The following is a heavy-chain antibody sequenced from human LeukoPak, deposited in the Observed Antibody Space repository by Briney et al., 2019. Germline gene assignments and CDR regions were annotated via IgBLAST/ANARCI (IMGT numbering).Heavy chain of an antibody. J-gene: IGHJ4*02. CDR3: ARRSSGATRYYFDY. CDR2: IYYSGST. CDR1: GGSISSSRYY. D-gene: IGHD1-26*01. V-gene: IGHV4-39*01. Sequence: SETLSLTCTVSGGSISSSRYYWGRIRQPPGKGLEWIGSIYYSGSTYYNPSLKSRVTMSVDTSKNQFSLKLSSVTAADTAVYYCARRSSGATRYYFDYWGQGTLVTVSS.